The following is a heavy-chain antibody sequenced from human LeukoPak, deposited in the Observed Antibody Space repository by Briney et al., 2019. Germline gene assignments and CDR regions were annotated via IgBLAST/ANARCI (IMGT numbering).Heavy chain of an antibody. V-gene: IGHV1-2*06. CDR1: GYTFTSYD. D-gene: IGHD6-13*01. J-gene: IGHJ4*02. CDR3: ATFPPGRVAAAGHPGDY. CDR2: INPNSGGT. Sequence: GASVKVSCKASGYTFTSYDINWVRQATGQGLEWMGRINPNSGGTNYAQKFQGRVTMTRDTSISTAYMELSRLRSDDTAVYYCATFPPGRVAAAGHPGDYWGQGTLVTVSS.